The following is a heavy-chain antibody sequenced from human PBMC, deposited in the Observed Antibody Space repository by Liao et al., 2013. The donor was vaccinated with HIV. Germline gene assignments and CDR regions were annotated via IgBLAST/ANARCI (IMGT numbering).Heavy chain of an antibody. CDR2: IYYIGST. V-gene: IGHV4-39*07. CDR1: GGSISSSDCY. CDR3: ARVGGSGSYYKRPLDY. Sequence: QVQLQESGPGLVKPSETLSLTCTVSGGSISSSDCYWGWIRQPPGKGLEWIGRIYYIGSTYYNPSLKSRVTISVDTSKNQFSLKLSSVTAADTAVYYCARVGGSGSYYKRPLDYWGQGTLVTVSS. D-gene: IGHD3-10*01. J-gene: IGHJ4*02.